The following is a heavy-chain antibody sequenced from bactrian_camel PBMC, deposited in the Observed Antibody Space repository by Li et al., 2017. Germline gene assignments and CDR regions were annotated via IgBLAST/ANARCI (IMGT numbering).Heavy chain of an antibody. CDR2: LDKNSGS. CDR1: GYTHYSSYS. V-gene: IGHV3S42*01. CDR3: ATDMDPDHLAGSPCSDEYPYNY. J-gene: IGHJ4*01. Sequence: VQLVESGGGSVQAGGSLKLSCVAPGYTHYSSYSMGWFRQAPGKEREGVAHLDKNSGSTYADSVKGRFTISKIVANNTLYLQMDSLKPEDTAMYFCATDMDPDHLAGSPCSDEYPYNYYGQGTQVTVS. D-gene: IGHD1*01.